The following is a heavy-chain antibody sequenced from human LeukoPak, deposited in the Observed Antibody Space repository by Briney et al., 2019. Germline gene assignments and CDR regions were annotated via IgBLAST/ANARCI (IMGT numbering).Heavy chain of an antibody. J-gene: IGHJ5*02. CDR1: GXXFXXXD. D-gene: IGHD6-6*01. V-gene: IGHV4-34*01. CDR3: ASLARGGNWSDP. Sequence: SETLSLTCAVXGXXFXXXDXXXXXXPXRXXLXXIXEGNHSXGXHYPPSPKSXVXITVETSKHQFSLQLSSVTDADXAVYYCASLARGGNWSDPWGQGTLVTVSS. CDR2: GNHSXGX.